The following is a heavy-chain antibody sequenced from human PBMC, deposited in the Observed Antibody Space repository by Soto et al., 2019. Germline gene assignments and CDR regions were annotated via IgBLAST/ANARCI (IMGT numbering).Heavy chain of an antibody. D-gene: IGHD1-26*01. CDR1: GFTFSSYG. CDR3: AKELGATKPFDY. J-gene: IGHJ4*02. V-gene: IGHV3-23*01. CDR2: ISSGGSVT. Sequence: EVQLLESGGGLVQPGGSLRLSCAASGFTFSSYGMGWVRQAPGKGLEWVSAISSGGSVTYYADSVRGRFTISRDNSKTTLYLQMNSLRAEDTAEYSCAKELGATKPFDYWGQGTLVTVSS.